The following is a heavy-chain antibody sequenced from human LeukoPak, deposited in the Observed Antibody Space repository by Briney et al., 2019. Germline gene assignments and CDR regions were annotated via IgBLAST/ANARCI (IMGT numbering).Heavy chain of an antibody. CDR3: AGWPHVRRTTRGEGY. J-gene: IGHJ4*02. CDR1: GFTFSDYT. V-gene: IGHV3-21*01. CDR2: ISDRSTYI. Sequence: GGSLRLSCTASGFTFSDYTMYWVRQAPGKGLEWVSSISDRSTYIYYADSVKGRFTISRDNAKNSLYLQMNSLRPEDTAVYFCAGWPHVRRTTRGEGYWGQGTLVTVSS. D-gene: IGHD2/OR15-2a*01.